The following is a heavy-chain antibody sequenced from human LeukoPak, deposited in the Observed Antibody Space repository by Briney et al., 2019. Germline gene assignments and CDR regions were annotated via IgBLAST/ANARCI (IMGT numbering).Heavy chain of an antibody. CDR2: INQDGNEK. V-gene: IGHV3-7*01. D-gene: IGHD7-27*01. J-gene: IGHJ5*02. CDR3: ARLNWGRGDL. CDR1: EFPFNIYW. Sequence: GGSLRLSCVASEFPFNIYWMGRVRLAPGKGLEWVANINQDGNEKYYVDSVKGRFTISRDNAKSSLYLQMNSLRAEDMAVYYCARLNWGRGDLWGQGALVTVSS.